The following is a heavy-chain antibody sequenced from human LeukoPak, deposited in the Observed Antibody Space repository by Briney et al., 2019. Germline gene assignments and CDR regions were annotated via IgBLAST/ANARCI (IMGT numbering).Heavy chain of an antibody. CDR1: GFTFSSYS. CDR3: ARGGEGIYSSSHGDWFDP. CDR2: ISSSSSHI. V-gene: IGHV3-21*01. Sequence: GGSLRLSCAASGFTFSSYSMNWVRQAPGKGLEWVSSISSSSSHIYYADSVKGRFTISRDNAKNSLYLQMNSLRAEDTAVYYCARGGEGIYSSSHGDWFDPWGQGTLVTVSS. J-gene: IGHJ5*02. D-gene: IGHD6-13*01.